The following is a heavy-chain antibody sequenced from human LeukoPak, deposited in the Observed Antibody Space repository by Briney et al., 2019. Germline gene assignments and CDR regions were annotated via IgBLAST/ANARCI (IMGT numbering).Heavy chain of an antibody. Sequence: SETLSLTCTVYGGSFSGYYWSWIRQPPGKGLEWIGEINHSGSTNYNPSLKSRVTISVDTSKNQFSLKLSSVTAADTAVYYCARGIEFWGNYYASSAYFDYWGQGTLVTVSS. D-gene: IGHD3-22*01. J-gene: IGHJ4*02. CDR2: INHSGST. V-gene: IGHV4-34*01. CDR1: GGSFSGYY. CDR3: ARGIEFWGNYYASSAYFDY.